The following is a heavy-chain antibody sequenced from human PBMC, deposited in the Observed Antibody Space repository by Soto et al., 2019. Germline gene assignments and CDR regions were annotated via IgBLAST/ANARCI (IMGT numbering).Heavy chain of an antibody. V-gene: IGHV4-38-2*01. CDR3: ARNNTNYGSGHKGFDY. CDR1: GNSISSRNN. D-gene: IGHD3-10*01. CDR2: VSYTGST. Sequence: SETLSLTCVVSGNSISSRNNWGWIRHPPGKGLEWIGSVSYTGSTHSKPSLKSRVPISVDTSKSKFSLRLRSVNAAHTAAYLSARNNTNYGSGHKGFDYWGQGTMVTVS. J-gene: IGHJ4*02.